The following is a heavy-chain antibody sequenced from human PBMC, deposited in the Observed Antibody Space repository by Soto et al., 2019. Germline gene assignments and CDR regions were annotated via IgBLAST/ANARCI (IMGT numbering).Heavy chain of an antibody. CDR1: GGTISSGGYY. CDR2: IYYSGST. D-gene: IGHD2-2*01. V-gene: IGHV4-31*03. J-gene: IGHJ5*02. CDR3: ARMEGSYCSSTSCLETNWFDP. Sequence: SETLSLTCPVSGGTISSGGYYWSWIRQHPGKGLEWIGYIYYSGSTYYNPSLKSRVTISVDTSKNQFSLKLSSVTAADTAVYYCARMEGSYCSSTSCLETNWFDPWGQGTLVTVSS.